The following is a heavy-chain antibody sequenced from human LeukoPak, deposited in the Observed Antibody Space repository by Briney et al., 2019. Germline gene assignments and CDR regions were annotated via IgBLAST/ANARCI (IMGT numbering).Heavy chain of an antibody. D-gene: IGHD6-19*01. CDR3: ARDGRGAVASDY. J-gene: IGHJ4*02. V-gene: IGHV3-21*01. Sequence: KPGGSLRLSCAASGFTFINYGMTWVRQAPGKGLEWVSSISSSSSYVYYAYSVKGRLTISRDNAKNSLYLYMNSLRAEDTAVYYCARDGRGAVASDYWGQGTLLTVSS. CDR2: ISSSSSYV. CDR1: GFTFINYG.